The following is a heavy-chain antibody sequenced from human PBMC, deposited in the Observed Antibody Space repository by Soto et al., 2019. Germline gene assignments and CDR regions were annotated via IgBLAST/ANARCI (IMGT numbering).Heavy chain of an antibody. CDR2: FIPMIGTA. V-gene: IGHV1-69*08. J-gene: IGHJ3*01. CDR3: ARVDVPLAPERPGAFDV. Sequence: QVQLVQSGAEVKRPGSSINISCKASGGTFSIYTVSWVRQAPGQGLEWMGRFIPMIGTANYAQNFQGRVTLSADAAATRAYMELSSLPAPDTGLYYCARVDVPLAPERPGAFDVWWQGTAVTVS. D-gene: IGHD2-2*03. CDR1: GGTFSIYT.